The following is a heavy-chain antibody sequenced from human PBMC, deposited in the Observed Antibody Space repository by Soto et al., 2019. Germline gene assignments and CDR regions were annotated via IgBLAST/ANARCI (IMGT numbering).Heavy chain of an antibody. Sequence: GGSLRLSCAASGFTFSSYAMSWVRQAPGKGLEWVSAISGSGGSTYYPDSVKGRFTISRDNSKNTLYLQMNSLRAEETAVYYCAKQTPINFSGPLHDYGEEKVYFDYWGQGTLVTVSS. J-gene: IGHJ4*02. CDR3: AKQTPINFSGPLHDYGEEKVYFDY. CDR2: ISGSGGST. D-gene: IGHD4-17*01. CDR1: GFTFSSYA. V-gene: IGHV3-23*01.